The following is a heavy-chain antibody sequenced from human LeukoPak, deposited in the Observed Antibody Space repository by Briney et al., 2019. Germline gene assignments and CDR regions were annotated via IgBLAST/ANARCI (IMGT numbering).Heavy chain of an antibody. D-gene: IGHD3-10*02. CDR1: GYTFTSYG. CDR2: ISAYNGNT. CDR3: ARVPECCPHFDY. V-gene: IGHV1-18*01. Sequence: ASVKVSCTASGYTFTSYGISWVRQAPGQGLEWMGWISAYNGNTNYAQKLQGRVTMTTDTSTSTAYMELRSLRSDDTAVYYCARVPECCPHFDYWGQGTLVTVSS. J-gene: IGHJ4*02.